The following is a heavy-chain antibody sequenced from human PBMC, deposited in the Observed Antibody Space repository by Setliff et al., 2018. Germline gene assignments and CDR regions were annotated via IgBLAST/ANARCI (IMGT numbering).Heavy chain of an antibody. CDR1: GITFSSYD. J-gene: IGHJ4*02. V-gene: IGHV3-23*01. CDR3: ARAHSSTLSVHDY. Sequence: GGSLRLSCVGSGITFSSYDMSWVRLAPGRGLEWVSVFTGGPAGGNTFYADSVRGRFTISRDTSKNTLFLQMDRLRAEDTAVYYCARAHSSTLSVHDYWGQGTLVTVSS. CDR2: FTGGPAGGNT. D-gene: IGHD2-2*01.